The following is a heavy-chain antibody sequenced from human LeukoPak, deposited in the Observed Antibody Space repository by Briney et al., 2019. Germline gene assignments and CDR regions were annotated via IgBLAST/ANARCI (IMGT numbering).Heavy chain of an antibody. J-gene: IGHJ4*02. CDR3: ARVRVLIVRWLVREAGYFDY. V-gene: IGHV4-34*01. Sequence: SETLSLTCAVYGGSFSGYYWSWIRQPPGKGLEWIGEINHSGSTNYNPSLKSRVTISVDTSKNQFSLKLSAVTAADTAVYYCARVRVLIVRWLVREAGYFDYWGQGTLVTVSS. CDR2: INHSGST. CDR1: GGSFSGYY. D-gene: IGHD6-19*01.